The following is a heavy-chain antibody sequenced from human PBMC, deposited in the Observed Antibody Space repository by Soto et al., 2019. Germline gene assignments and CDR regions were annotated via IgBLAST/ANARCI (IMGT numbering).Heavy chain of an antibody. J-gene: IGHJ4*02. CDR2: IYPSDSDT. V-gene: IGHV5-51*01. Sequence: GESLKISCKGSGYNFVTYWIGWVRQMPGKGLEWMGIIYPSDSDTRYSPSFQGQVTISADKSINTAYLQWSSLKVSDTAMYYCARLYGGQLDYWGQGALVTVSS. CDR3: ARLYGGQLDY. CDR1: GYNFVTYW. D-gene: IGHD2-15*01.